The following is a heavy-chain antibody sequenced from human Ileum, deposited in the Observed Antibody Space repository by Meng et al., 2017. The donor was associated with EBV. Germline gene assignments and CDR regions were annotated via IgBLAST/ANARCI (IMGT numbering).Heavy chain of an antibody. V-gene: IGHV4-34*01. CDR3: ARGNKVSDRGFDY. J-gene: IGHJ4*02. D-gene: IGHD3-10*01. CDR1: GGPFSGYY. CDR2: INHSGST. Sequence: VQLQELGAELFKPSETLSLTCAVYGGPFSGYYWSWIRQPPGKGLEWIGEINHSGSTNYNPSLKSRVTISVDTSKNQFSLKLSSVTAADTAVYYCARGNKVSDRGFDYWGQGTLVTVSS.